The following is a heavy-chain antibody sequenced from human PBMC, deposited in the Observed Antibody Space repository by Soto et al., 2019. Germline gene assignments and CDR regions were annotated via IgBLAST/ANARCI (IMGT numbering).Heavy chain of an antibody. CDR1: GYTFTSYS. D-gene: IGHD5-12*01. Sequence: ASVKVSCKASGYTFTSYSIHWVRQAPGQGLEWMGKINPGGGSTTYAQKFQGRVTMTRDTSTSTVYMELSSLRSEDTAVYYCVRYSGYGDYYGMDVWGQGTTVTAP. J-gene: IGHJ6*02. V-gene: IGHV1-46*01. CDR3: VRYSGYGDYYGMDV. CDR2: INPGGGST.